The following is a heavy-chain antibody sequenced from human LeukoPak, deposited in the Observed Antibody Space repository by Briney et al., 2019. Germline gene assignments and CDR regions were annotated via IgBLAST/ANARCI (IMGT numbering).Heavy chain of an antibody. CDR2: ISDDGSDT. CDR3: ARADFYGSGSHPPGGFDY. V-gene: IGHV3-30*04. D-gene: IGHD3-10*01. Sequence: GGSLRLSCAASGFTLSTYAMHWVRQAPGEGLEWVAVISDDGSDTYYADSVKGRFTISRDSSKNTLYLQMTSLRAEDTGVYYCARADFYGSGSHPPGGFDYWGQGTLVTVCS. J-gene: IGHJ4*02. CDR1: GFTLSTYA.